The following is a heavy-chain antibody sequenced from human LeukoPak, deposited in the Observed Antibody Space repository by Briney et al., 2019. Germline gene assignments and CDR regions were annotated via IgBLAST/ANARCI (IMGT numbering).Heavy chain of an antibody. V-gene: IGHV3-48*04. J-gene: IGHJ6*03. D-gene: IGHD2-2*01. CDR2: IGSRSGTI. CDR3: ARGGRIVVVPAAIPHYYYYMDV. CDR1: EFTFSTCS. Sequence: GGSLRLSCAASEFTFSTCSMHWVRQAPGKGLEWVSYIGSRSGTIYYADSVKGRFTISRDNAKNSLYLQMNSLRAEDTAVCYCARGGRIVVVPAAIPHYYYYMDVWGKGTTVTVSS.